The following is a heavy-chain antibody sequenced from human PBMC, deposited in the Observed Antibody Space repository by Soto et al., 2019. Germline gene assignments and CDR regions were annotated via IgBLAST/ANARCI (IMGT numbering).Heavy chain of an antibody. J-gene: IGHJ4*02. V-gene: IGHV3-48*02. Sequence: GGSLRLSCAASAFTFSGYSMNWVRQTQGKGLEWVSYISSSSSTIYYADSVKGRFTISRDNAKNSLYLQMNSLRDEDTAVYYCARGLGRFLEWLLDYWGQGTLVTVSS. CDR2: ISSSSSTI. CDR1: AFTFSGYS. D-gene: IGHD3-3*01. CDR3: ARGLGRFLEWLLDY.